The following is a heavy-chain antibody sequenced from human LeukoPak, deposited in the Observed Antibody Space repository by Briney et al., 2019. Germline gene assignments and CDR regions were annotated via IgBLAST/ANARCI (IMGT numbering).Heavy chain of an antibody. Sequence: SETLSLTCAVYGGSFSGYYWGWIRQPPGKGLEWIGEVNHSGSTNYNPSLKSRVTISVDTSKNQFSLKLSSVTAADTAVYYCARASRATRYFQHWGQGTLVTVSS. V-gene: IGHV4-34*01. J-gene: IGHJ1*01. D-gene: IGHD5-24*01. CDR2: VNHSGST. CDR1: GGSFSGYY. CDR3: ARASRATRYFQH.